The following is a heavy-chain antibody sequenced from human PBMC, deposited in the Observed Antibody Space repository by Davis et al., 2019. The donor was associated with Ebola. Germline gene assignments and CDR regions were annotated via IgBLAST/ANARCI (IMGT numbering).Heavy chain of an antibody. CDR2: ISTTSTYT. CDR3: ARDSSGVTWGRVFDM. CDR1: GFSFSAYY. V-gene: IGHV3-11*06. D-gene: IGHD3-16*01. J-gene: IGHJ3*02. Sequence: PGGSLRLSCAASGFSFSAYYMSWLRQAPGKGPEWISYISTTSTYTRYADSAKGRFTISRDNAKKSLYLEMSSLRAEDTAVYYCARDSSGVTWGRVFDMWGQGTLVTVSS.